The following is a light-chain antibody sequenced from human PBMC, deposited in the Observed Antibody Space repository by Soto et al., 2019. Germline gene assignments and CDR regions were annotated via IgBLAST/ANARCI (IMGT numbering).Light chain of an antibody. V-gene: IGKV3-20*01. CDR3: QHYDSPPPT. J-gene: IGKJ1*01. CDR2: GAS. CDR1: QSVSNNY. Sequence: EIVLTQSPGTLSLSPWERATLSCRASQSVSNNYLAWYQQKPGQAPRLLIYGASSRATGIPDRFIGSGSGTDFTLTISRLEPEDFAVFFCQHYDSPPPTFGQGTKVEVK.